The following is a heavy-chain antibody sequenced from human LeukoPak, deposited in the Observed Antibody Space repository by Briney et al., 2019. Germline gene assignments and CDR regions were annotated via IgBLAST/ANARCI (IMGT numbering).Heavy chain of an antibody. Sequence: GGSLRLSCAASGFTFDDYAMHWVRQAPGKGLEWVSAISGSGGSTYYADSVKGRFTISRDNSKNTLYLQMNRLRAENTAVYYCAKLSLQWLVPYYFDYWGQGTLVTVSS. V-gene: IGHV3-23*01. CDR2: ISGSGGST. J-gene: IGHJ4*02. CDR1: GFTFDDYA. D-gene: IGHD6-19*01. CDR3: AKLSLQWLVPYYFDY.